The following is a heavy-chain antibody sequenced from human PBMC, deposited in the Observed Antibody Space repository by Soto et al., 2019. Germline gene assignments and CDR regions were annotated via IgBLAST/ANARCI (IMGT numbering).Heavy chain of an antibody. Sequence: VQLVQSGAEVKKPADSVKGTCKASGYTLTSYAMHWVRKDPGQMLEWMGWINAGNGNTKYSQKFQGRVNITRDKSASTAYIELSSLRSEDTAVYFCWRSITFGGVIVVYFDYWGQGALVNGSS. CDR2: INAGNGNT. V-gene: IGHV1-3*01. D-gene: IGHD3-16*02. CDR1: GYTLTSYA. J-gene: IGHJ4*02. CDR3: WRSITFGGVIVVYFDY.